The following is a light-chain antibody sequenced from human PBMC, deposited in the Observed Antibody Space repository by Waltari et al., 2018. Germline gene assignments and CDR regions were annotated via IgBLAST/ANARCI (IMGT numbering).Light chain of an antibody. CDR1: DIGIKS. CDR2: DDS. J-gene: IGLJ3*02. Sequence: SYVLTQPPAVSVAPGQTATIHCGGNDIGIKSVPWYQQKPGQAPMLVIHDDSDRHSGIPERFFGSNAENTATLTISGVEAGDEADYYCQVWDNSSDQWVFGGGTKLTVL. V-gene: IGLV3-21*02. CDR3: QVWDNSSDQWV.